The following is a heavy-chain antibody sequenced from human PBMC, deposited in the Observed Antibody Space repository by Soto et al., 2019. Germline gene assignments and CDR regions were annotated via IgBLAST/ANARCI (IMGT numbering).Heavy chain of an antibody. CDR2: NSDSGGST. V-gene: IGHV3-23*01. CDR3: AKGPRGYCSGGNCYFDY. CDR1: GFTFSTYT. Sequence: PGGSLRLSCAASGFTFSTYTMSWVRQAPGKGLEWVSSNSDSGGSTYYADSVKGRFTISRDNARNTLYLQMNSLRAEDTAVYYCAKGPRGYCSGGNCYFDYWGQRTLVTVSS. J-gene: IGHJ4*02. D-gene: IGHD2-15*01.